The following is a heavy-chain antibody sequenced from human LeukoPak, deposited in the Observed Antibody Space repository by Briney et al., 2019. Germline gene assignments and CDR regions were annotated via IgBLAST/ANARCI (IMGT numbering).Heavy chain of an antibody. CDR1: GYSFTSYW. D-gene: IGHD6-13*01. CDR3: ARYSSSWYLTAFDY. V-gene: IGHV5-51*01. CDR2: IYPGDSDT. J-gene: IGHJ4*02. Sequence: GESLKISCKGSGYSFTSYWIGWVRRMPGKGLEWMGIIYPGDSDTRYSPSFQGQVTISTDKSISTAYLQWSSLKASDTAMYYCARYSSSWYLTAFDYWGQGTLVTVSS.